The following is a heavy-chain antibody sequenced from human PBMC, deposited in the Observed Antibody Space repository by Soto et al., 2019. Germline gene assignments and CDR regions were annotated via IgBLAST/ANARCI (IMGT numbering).Heavy chain of an antibody. Sequence: HPGGSLRLSCAASGFTFSGYWMTWVRQAPGKGLEWVADIKKDGTEKYYVDSLKGRFTISRDNAKKSVYLQMNGLTVEDTAVYRCARGPSYSDYSNDWFFDSWGQGALVTVSS. V-gene: IGHV3-7*03. D-gene: IGHD3-9*01. J-gene: IGHJ4*02. CDR2: IKKDGTEK. CDR1: GFTFSGYW. CDR3: ARGPSYSDYSNDWFFDS.